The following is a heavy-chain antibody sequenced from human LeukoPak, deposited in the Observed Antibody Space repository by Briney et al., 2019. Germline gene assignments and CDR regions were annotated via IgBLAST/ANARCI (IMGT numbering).Heavy chain of an antibody. Sequence: GGSLRFSCAASRFTFSDSSMNWVRQAPGKGLEWVSYISSTSTIIYYADSVKGRFTISRDNAKNSMYLQMNSLRAEDTAVYYCAREPSQGAFDIWGQGTMVTVSS. CDR1: RFTFSDSS. V-gene: IGHV3-48*01. CDR2: ISSTSTII. CDR3: AREPSQGAFDI. J-gene: IGHJ3*02.